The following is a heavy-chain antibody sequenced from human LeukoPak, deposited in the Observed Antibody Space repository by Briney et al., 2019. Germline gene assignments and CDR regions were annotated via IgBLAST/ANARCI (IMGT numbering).Heavy chain of an antibody. CDR2: IYHSGST. CDR3: ARGGIGRDDYNSYYYYYYMDV. CDR1: GGSISSSNW. Sequence: SETLSLTCAVSGGSISSSNWWSWVRQPPGKGLEWIGEIYHSGSTNYNPSLKSRVTISVDKSKNQFSLKLSSVTAADTAVYYCARGGIGRDDYNSYYYYYYMDVWGKGTTVTVSS. J-gene: IGHJ6*03. D-gene: IGHD5-24*01. V-gene: IGHV4-4*02.